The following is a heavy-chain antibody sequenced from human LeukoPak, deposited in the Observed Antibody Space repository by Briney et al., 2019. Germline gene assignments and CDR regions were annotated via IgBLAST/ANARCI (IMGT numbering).Heavy chain of an antibody. V-gene: IGHV3-7*01. J-gene: IGHJ4*02. CDR3: LTSIGY. CDR2: VKPDGSGE. Sequence: GGSLRHSCVVTGLTFSDHWMNWVRQAPGKGLEWVANVKPDGSGEYYVESVRGRFIISRDNAKNSVYLQMNSLKAEDSAVYYMLTSIGYSGQGTLVTVSS. D-gene: IGHD3-9*01. CDR1: GLTFSDHW.